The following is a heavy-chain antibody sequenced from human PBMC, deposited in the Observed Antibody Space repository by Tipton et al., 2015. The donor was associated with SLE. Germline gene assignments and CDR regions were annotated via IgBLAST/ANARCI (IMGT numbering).Heavy chain of an antibody. CDR1: GFIFSNYA. V-gene: IGHV3-30*04. Sequence: SLRLSCAASGFIFSNYAMHWVRQAPGKGLEWVAVISNDGVNEYYADSVKGRLTISRDNSKNTLYLQMNSLRAEDTAVYYCAMGLLWFGELLNWGQGTLVTVSS. J-gene: IGHJ4*02. CDR2: ISNDGVNE. CDR3: AMGLLWFGELLN. D-gene: IGHD3-10*01.